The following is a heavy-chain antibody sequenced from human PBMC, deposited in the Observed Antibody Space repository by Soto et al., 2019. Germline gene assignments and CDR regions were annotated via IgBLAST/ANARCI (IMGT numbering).Heavy chain of an antibody. CDR2: ISYDGSNK. Sequence: QVQLVESGGGVVQPGRSLRLSCAASGFTFSSYGMHWVRQAPGTGLEWVAVISYDGSNKYYADSVKGRFTISRDNSKNTLYLQMNSLRAEGTAVYYCARWNTYYYDSSGYYRHWGQGTLVTVSS. V-gene: IGHV3-30*03. CDR1: GFTFSSYG. J-gene: IGHJ4*02. D-gene: IGHD3-22*01. CDR3: ARWNTYYYDSSGYYRH.